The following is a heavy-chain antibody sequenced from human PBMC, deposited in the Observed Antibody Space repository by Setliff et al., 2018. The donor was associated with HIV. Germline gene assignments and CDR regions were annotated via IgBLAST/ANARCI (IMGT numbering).Heavy chain of an antibody. J-gene: IGHJ5*02. Sequence: GGSLRLSCAASGLNFNNFWMHWVRQAPGKGLEWVASISPDGSRNHCVGSVKGRFTASGDNAKRSLYLQMNSLRAEDTAVYYCARVLLITNAVYGVVSNQFDPWGQGTLVTVSS. D-gene: IGHD3-3*01. CDR3: ARVLLITNAVYGVVSNQFDP. CDR1: GLNFNNFW. CDR2: ISPDGSRN. V-gene: IGHV3-7*03.